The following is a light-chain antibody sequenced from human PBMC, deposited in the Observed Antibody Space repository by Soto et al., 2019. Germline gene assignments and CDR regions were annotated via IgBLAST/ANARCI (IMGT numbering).Light chain of an antibody. Sequence: EIVLTQSPGTLSLSPGERATLSCRASQSVTSSYLARYQQKPRQAPRLLIYGASSRATGIPDSFRGSGSGTDLTLTISRLEPEDFAVYFCEKYASSPLTFCGGTKVEIK. J-gene: IGKJ4*01. CDR2: GAS. CDR3: EKYASSPLT. V-gene: IGKV3-20*01. CDR1: QSVTSSY.